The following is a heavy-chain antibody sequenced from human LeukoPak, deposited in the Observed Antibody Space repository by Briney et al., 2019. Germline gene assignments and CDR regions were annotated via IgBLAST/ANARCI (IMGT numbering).Heavy chain of an antibody. CDR3: ARDGYSSSWYRGGLDY. J-gene: IGHJ4*02. V-gene: IGHV1-69*13. Sequence: GASVKVSCKASGYTFTSYYMHWVRQAPGQGLEWMGGIIPIFGTANYAQKFQGRVTITADESTSTAYMELSSLRSEDTAVYYCARDGYSSSWYRGGLDYWGQGTLVTVSS. CDR2: IIPIFGTA. D-gene: IGHD6-13*01. CDR1: GYTFTSYY.